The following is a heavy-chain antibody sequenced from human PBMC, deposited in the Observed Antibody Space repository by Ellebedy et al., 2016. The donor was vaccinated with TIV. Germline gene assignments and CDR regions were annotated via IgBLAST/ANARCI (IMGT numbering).Heavy chain of an antibody. CDR1: GFASSTYP. J-gene: IGHJ1*01. V-gene: IGHV3-23*01. CDR2: INEHGRDT. D-gene: IGHD1-26*01. Sequence: PGGSLRLSCAASGFASSTYPMSWVRQAPGKGLEWVSGINEHGRDTFHADSVKGRFTISRENARNTVHLQLNGLRAEDTAVYYCTKWEMRLNYYTDWGRGALVTVSS. CDR3: TKWEMRLNYYTD.